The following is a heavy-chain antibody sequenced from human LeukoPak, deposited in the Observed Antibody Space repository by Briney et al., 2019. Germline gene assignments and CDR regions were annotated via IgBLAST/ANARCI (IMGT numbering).Heavy chain of an antibody. V-gene: IGHV4-59*01. CDR3: AVGYCSGGSCYSPFDY. J-gene: IGHJ4*02. CDR1: GGSISSYY. Sequence: PSETLSLTCTVSGGSISSYYWSWIRQPPGKGLEWIGYIYYSGSTNYNPSLKSRVTISVDTSKNQFSLKLSSVTTADTAVYYCAVGYCSGGSCYSPFDYWGQGTLVTVSS. D-gene: IGHD2-15*01. CDR2: IYYSGST.